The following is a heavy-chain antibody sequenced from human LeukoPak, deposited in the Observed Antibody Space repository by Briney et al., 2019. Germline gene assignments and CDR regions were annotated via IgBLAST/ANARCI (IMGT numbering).Heavy chain of an antibody. Sequence: PSETLSLTCTVSGGSISSGGYYWSWIRQHPGKGLEWIGYIYYSGSTYYNPSLKSRVTISVDTSKNQFSLKLTSVTAADTAVYYCARDSRYGEPSYWGQGILVTVSS. CDR1: GGSISSGGYY. D-gene: IGHD4-17*01. CDR2: IYYSGST. CDR3: ARDSRYGEPSY. V-gene: IGHV4-31*03. J-gene: IGHJ4*02.